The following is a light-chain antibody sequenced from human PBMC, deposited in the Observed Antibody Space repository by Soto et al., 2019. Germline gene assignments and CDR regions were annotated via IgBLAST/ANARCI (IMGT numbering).Light chain of an antibody. J-gene: IGKJ5*01. V-gene: IGKV3D-20*02. Sequence: EIVLTQSPVTLSLSPGERATLSCRASQSVSNNYLAWYQQKPGQAPRLLIYGASNRATGIPDRFSGSESGTDFTLTISSLEPEDFAVYYCQQRSNFGQGTRLEIK. CDR1: QSVSNNY. CDR3: QQRSN. CDR2: GAS.